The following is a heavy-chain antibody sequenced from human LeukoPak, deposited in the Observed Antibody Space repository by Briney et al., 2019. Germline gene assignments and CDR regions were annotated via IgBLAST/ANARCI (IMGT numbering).Heavy chain of an antibody. J-gene: IGHJ4*02. V-gene: IGHV3-30*02. CDR2: IHYDGSNN. CDR1: GFTFSSYA. Sequence: GGSLRLSCAASGFTFSSYAMHWVRQAPGKGLEWVAFIHYDGSNNYYADSVKGRFTISRDNSKNTLYLQMNALRADDTAVYYCAKDHGSSDWYYFDYWGQGTLVTVSS. D-gene: IGHD6-13*01. CDR3: AKDHGSSDWYYFDY.